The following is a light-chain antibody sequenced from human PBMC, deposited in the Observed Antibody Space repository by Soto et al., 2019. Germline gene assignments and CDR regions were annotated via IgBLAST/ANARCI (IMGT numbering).Light chain of an antibody. Sequence: DIQMTQSPSSLSASVGDRVTITCRASQGIRDDLDWYQQKPGKAPKRLIYAASTLQSGVPSRFSGSGSGTEFTLTINSLQPEDFATYYCQQSYSTPYTFGQGTKLEIK. V-gene: IGKV1-17*01. CDR2: AAS. J-gene: IGKJ2*01. CDR3: QQSYSTPYT. CDR1: QGIRDD.